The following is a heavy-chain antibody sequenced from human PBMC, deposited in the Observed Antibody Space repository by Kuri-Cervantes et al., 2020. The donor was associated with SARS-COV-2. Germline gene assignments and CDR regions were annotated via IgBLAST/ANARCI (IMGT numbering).Heavy chain of an antibody. V-gene: IGHV3-23*01. CDR2: ISGSGGST. J-gene: IGHJ4*02. CDR3: ATPAPEYGGNSGGWVF. CDR1: GFTFSSYA. D-gene: IGHD4-23*01. Sequence: GGSLRLSCAASGFTFSSYAMSWVHQAPGKGLEWVSAISGSGGSTYYADSVKGRFTISRDNAKNSLYLQMNSLRAEDTAVYYCATPAPEYGGNSGGWVFWGQGTLVTVSS.